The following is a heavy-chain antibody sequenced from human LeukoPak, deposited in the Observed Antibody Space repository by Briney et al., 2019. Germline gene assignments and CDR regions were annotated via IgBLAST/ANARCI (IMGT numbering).Heavy chain of an antibody. V-gene: IGHV3-72*01. CDR1: GFTVSDHH. D-gene: IGHD2-8*01. Sequence: GRSLRLSCAASGFTVSDHHMDWVRQAPGKGLEWVARSRNKARTYTTEYAASVRGRFTISRDDSKDSLYLQMNSLETEDTAVYFCVRSPPGNVLDYWGQGTLVTVSS. CDR2: SRNKARTYTT. J-gene: IGHJ4*02. CDR3: VRSPPGNVLDY.